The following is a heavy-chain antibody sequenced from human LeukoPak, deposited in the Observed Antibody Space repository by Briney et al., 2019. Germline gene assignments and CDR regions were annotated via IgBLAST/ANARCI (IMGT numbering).Heavy chain of an antibody. J-gene: IGHJ6*02. CDR2: ISESGGRT. CDR3: TKGSHLDV. Sequence: PGGSLSLSCAASGFTLSTYEMSWAHQAPGKGPEWVSSISESGGRTYYADSVTGRFTISRDNSRSTLYLQMNSLRAEDTAVYYCTKGSHLDVWGQGTMVTVSS. CDR1: GFTLSTYE. V-gene: IGHV3-23*01. D-gene: IGHD3-3*02.